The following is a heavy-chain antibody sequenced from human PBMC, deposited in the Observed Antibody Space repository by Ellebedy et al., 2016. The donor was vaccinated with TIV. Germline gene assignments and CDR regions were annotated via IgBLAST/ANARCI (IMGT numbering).Heavy chain of an antibody. D-gene: IGHD3-9*01. J-gene: IGHJ3*01. CDR3: ARDGYDNVAHKDDGFDV. Sequence: SETLSLTCGDSGGSFAGYFWSWIRQPPGKGLEWIGEINHSGISNYNPSLESRLTISADTSKKQFSLRLSSVTAADTAVYFCARDGYDNVAHKDDGFDVWGQGTVVIVSS. V-gene: IGHV4-34*01. CDR1: GGSFAGYF. CDR2: INHSGIS.